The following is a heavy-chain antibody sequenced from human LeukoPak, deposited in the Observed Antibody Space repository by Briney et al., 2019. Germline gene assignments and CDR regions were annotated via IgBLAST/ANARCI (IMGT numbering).Heavy chain of an antibody. CDR3: AITYYYDSSGYYPDY. V-gene: IGHV4-34*01. J-gene: IGHJ4*02. D-gene: IGHD3-22*01. Sequence: SETLSLTCAVYGGSFSGYYWSWIRQPPGKGLEWIGEINHSGSTNYNPSLKSRVTISVDTSKNQLSLKLSSVTAADTAVYYCAITYYYDSSGYYPDYWGQGTLVTVSS. CDR1: GGSFSGYY. CDR2: INHSGST.